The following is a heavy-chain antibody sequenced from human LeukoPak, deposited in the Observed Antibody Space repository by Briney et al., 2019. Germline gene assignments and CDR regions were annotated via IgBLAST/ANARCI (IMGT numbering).Heavy chain of an antibody. CDR1: GYSFTSYW. Sequence: PGETLKISCKGSGYSFTSYWIGWVRQMPGKGLEWMGIIYPGDSDTRYSPSFQGQVTISADKSISTAYLQWSSLKASDTAMYYCARHHEYCSGGSCYGVWFDPWGQGTLDTVSS. V-gene: IGHV5-51*01. CDR3: ARHHEYCSGGSCYGVWFDP. CDR2: IYPGDSDT. D-gene: IGHD2-15*01. J-gene: IGHJ5*02.